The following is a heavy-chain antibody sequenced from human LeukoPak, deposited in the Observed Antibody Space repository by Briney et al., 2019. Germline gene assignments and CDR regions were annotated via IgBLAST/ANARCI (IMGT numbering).Heavy chain of an antibody. Sequence: SGGSLRLSCAASGFTFSRNWMTWVRQAPGKGLEWVANIKRDGSEKYYVDSERGRFIISRDNAKNSLYLQMNGLRVEDTAVYYCARDQYELRSYYYGMDAWGKGTTVSVSS. J-gene: IGHJ6*04. CDR1: GFTFSRNW. D-gene: IGHD2-2*01. CDR3: ARDQYELRSYYYGMDA. V-gene: IGHV3-7*03. CDR2: IKRDGSEK.